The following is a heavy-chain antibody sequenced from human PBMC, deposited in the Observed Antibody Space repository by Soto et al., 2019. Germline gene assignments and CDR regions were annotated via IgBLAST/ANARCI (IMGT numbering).Heavy chain of an antibody. CDR3: ARAAYSYGCDY. Sequence: PSETLSLTCTVSGGSISSYYWSWIRQPPGKGLEWIGYIYYSGSTNYSPSLKSRVTISVDTSKNQFSLKLSSVTAADTAVYYCARAAYSYGCDYWGEGTLVTVYS. J-gene: IGHJ4*02. D-gene: IGHD5-18*01. CDR2: IYYSGST. CDR1: GGSISSYY. V-gene: IGHV4-59*01.